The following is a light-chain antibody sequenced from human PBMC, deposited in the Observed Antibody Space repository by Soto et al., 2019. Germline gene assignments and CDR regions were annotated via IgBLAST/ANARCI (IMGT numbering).Light chain of an antibody. CDR1: SSDVGDYNY. CDR2: AVN. J-gene: IGLJ3*02. V-gene: IGLV2-11*01. Sequence: QSALTQPRSVAGSPGQSVSISCTGTSSDVGDYNYVSWYQQHPGKAPKLLIYAVNMRPSGVPDRFSGSKSGNTASLTISGLQAEDEADYSCCSYAGSYTWVFGGGTKVTVL. CDR3: CSYAGSYTWV.